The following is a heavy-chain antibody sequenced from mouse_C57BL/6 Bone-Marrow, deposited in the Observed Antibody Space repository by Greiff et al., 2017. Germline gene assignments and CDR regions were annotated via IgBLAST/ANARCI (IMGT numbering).Heavy chain of an antibody. J-gene: IGHJ4*01. CDR2: ISSGSSTI. Sequence: EVQLVESGGGLVKPGGSLKLSCAASGFTFSDYGMHWVRQAPEKGLEWVAYISSGSSTIYYADTVKGRFTISRDNAKNTLFLQMTSLRSEDTAMYYCARRDYGSSHYYAMDYWGQGTSVTVSS. CDR3: ARRDYGSSHYYAMDY. V-gene: IGHV5-17*01. CDR1: GFTFSDYG. D-gene: IGHD1-1*01.